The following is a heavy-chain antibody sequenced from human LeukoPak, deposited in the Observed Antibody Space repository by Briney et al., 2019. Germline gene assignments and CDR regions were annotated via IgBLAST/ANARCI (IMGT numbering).Heavy chain of an antibody. Sequence: SQTLSLTCTVSGGSISSGGYYWSWIRQHPGKGLEWIGYIYYSGSTYYNPSLKSRVTISVDTSKNQFSLKLSSVTAADTAVYHCARAAPDYGSGSYYKDYWGQGTLVTVSS. D-gene: IGHD3-10*01. V-gene: IGHV4-31*03. CDR3: ARAAPDYGSGSYYKDY. J-gene: IGHJ4*02. CDR1: GGSISSGGYY. CDR2: IYYSGST.